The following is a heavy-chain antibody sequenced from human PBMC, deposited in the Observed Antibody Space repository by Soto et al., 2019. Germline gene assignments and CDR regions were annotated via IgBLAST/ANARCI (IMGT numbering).Heavy chain of an antibody. CDR2: IYYSGST. CDR3: ALLSFRRSGDLCHGLEV. V-gene: IGHV4-59*12. D-gene: IGHD3-10*01. CDR1: GGSISSYY. J-gene: IGHJ6*02. Sequence: SETLSLTCIVSGGSISSYYWSWIRQPSGKGQEWIGYIYYSGSTNYNPSLKSRVTISVDRSKNQFSLKLSSVTAADSAVYYCALLSFRRSGDLCHGLEVWGQGTTVTVYS.